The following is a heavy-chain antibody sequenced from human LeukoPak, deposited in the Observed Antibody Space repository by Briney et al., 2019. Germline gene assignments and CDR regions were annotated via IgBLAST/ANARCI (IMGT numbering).Heavy chain of an antibody. Sequence: PGGSLRLSCAASGFTFSSYWMSWVRQAPGKGLEWVANIKQDGSEKYYVDSVKGRFTISRDNAKNSLYLQMNSLRAEDTAVYYCARDSSSWYKYFDYWGQGTLVTVSS. CDR2: IKQDGSEK. V-gene: IGHV3-7*01. CDR3: ARDSSSWYKYFDY. D-gene: IGHD6-13*01. CDR1: GFTFSSYW. J-gene: IGHJ4*02.